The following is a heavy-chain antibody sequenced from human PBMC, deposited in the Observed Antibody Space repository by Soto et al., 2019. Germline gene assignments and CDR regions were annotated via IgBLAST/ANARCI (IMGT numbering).Heavy chain of an antibody. J-gene: IGHJ4*02. Sequence: SYSLALACAVYGETVRGYDWSGILKTPGKGLEWIGEINHSGSTNYNPSLKSRVTISVDTSKNQFSLKLSSVTAADTAVYYCARLAKDYDSSGYYSPGFDYWGQGTLVTVSS. D-gene: IGHD3-22*01. V-gene: IGHV4-34*01. CDR1: GETVRGYD. CDR2: INHSGST. CDR3: ARLAKDYDSSGYYSPGFDY.